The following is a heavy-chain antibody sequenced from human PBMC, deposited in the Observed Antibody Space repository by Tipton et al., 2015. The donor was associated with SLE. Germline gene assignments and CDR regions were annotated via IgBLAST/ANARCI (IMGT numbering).Heavy chain of an antibody. V-gene: IGHV4-59*01. CDR3: ARLERTARGFDY. CDR1: GGSISSYY. D-gene: IGHD5-18*01. Sequence: TLSLTCTVSGGSISSYYWSWIRQPPGKELEWIGYIYYSGSTNYNPPLKSRVTISVDTSKNQFSLKLSSVTAADTAVYYCARLERTARGFDYWCQGTLVTVSS. J-gene: IGHJ4*02. CDR2: IYYSGST.